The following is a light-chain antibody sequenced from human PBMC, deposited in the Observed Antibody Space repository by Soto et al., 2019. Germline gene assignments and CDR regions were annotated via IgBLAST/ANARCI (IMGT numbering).Light chain of an antibody. CDR3: TSYTSSSTYV. V-gene: IGLV2-18*02. J-gene: IGLJ1*01. CDR1: SSDVESSNG. CDR2: DVS. Sequence: QSVLTQPPSVSGTPGQSVTISCAGTSSDVESSNGVSWYQQPPGTAPKLMNYDVSNRPSGVLDRFSGSKSGNTASLTFSWLLFEVEADYYCTSYTSSSTYVFGTGTKVTVL.